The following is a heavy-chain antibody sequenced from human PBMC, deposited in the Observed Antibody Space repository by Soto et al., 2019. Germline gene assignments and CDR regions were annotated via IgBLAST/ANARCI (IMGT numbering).Heavy chain of an antibody. Sequence: AGGSLRLSCVGTRLNFEDFAMHWVRQAPGKGLEWVSGITWNSRVLAYADSVKGRFTISRDNARNSLYLQMDSLRDEDTALYYCAKGRYDFWSPYYFDSWGQGTLVTVSS. V-gene: IGHV3-9*01. CDR3: AKGRYDFWSPYYFDS. CDR1: RLNFEDFA. CDR2: ITWNSRVL. J-gene: IGHJ4*02. D-gene: IGHD3-3*01.